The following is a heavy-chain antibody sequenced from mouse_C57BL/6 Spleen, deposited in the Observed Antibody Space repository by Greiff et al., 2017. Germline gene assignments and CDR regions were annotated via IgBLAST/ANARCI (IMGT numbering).Heavy chain of an antibody. J-gene: IGHJ1*03. CDR3: ARSAHTPYFDV. CDR1: GYAFSSSW. Sequence: LVESGPELVKPGASVKISCKASGYAFSSSWMNWVKQRPGKGLEWIGRIYPGDGDTNYNGKFKGKATLTADKSSSTAYMQLSSLTSEDSAVYFCARSAHTPYFDVWGTGTTVTVSS. D-gene: IGHD3-1*01. V-gene: IGHV1-82*01. CDR2: IYPGDGDT.